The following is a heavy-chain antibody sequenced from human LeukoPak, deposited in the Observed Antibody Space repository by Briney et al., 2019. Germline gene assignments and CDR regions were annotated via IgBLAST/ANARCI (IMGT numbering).Heavy chain of an antibody. CDR1: GGSFSGYY. V-gene: IGHV4-34*01. Sequence: SETLSLTCAVYGGSFSGYYWSWIRQPPGKGLEWIGEINHSGSTNYNPSLKSRVTISVDTSKNQFSLKLSSVTVADTAVYYCARGISIYYHYYMDVWGKGTTVTVSS. CDR3: ARGISIYYHYYMDV. J-gene: IGHJ6*03. CDR2: INHSGST. D-gene: IGHD2-15*01.